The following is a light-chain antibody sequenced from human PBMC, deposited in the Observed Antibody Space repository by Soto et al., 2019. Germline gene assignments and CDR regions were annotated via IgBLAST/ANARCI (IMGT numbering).Light chain of an antibody. J-gene: IGKJ4*01. V-gene: IGKV1-5*01. CDR2: AAS. CDR1: QTISSW. CDR3: QQLNSYPLT. Sequence: DTKMIQSHCTLSGSGKGRDTGSRRASQTISSWLAWYQQRPGKAPKLLIYAASTLQAGVPSRFSGSGSGTDFTLTISTLQPEDFATYYCQQLNSYPLTFGGGTKVDIK.